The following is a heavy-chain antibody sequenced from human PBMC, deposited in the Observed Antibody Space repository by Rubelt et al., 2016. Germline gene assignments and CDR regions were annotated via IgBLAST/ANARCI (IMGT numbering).Heavy chain of an antibody. J-gene: IGHJ6*02. V-gene: IGHV4-59*01. D-gene: IGHD6-13*01. Sequence: GKGLEWIGYMYYTGSGSYNPSLTGRVSISVDKSANQFSLRLTSVTAADTAVYYCARSDIAAAGIYYYYGMDVWGQGTTVTVSS. CDR3: ARSDIAAAGIYYYYGMDV. CDR2: MYYTGSG.